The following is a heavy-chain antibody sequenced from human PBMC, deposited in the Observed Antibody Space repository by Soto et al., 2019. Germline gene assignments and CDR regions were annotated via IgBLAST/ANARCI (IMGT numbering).Heavy chain of an antibody. CDR2: TTYDGSDK. V-gene: IGHV3-30*18. D-gene: IGHD2-15*01. J-gene: IGHJ6*02. CDR1: GFIFSNYA. Sequence: QVQLVESGGGVGQVGRSLRLSCAASGFIFSNYAMYWVRQAPGKGLGWVAVTTYDGSDKYYADSVKGRFTVSRDNSKSTLYLPMNSLRAEDTAVYYCAKRLSTGGSWYGLDVWGQGTTVTVSS. CDR3: AKRLSTGGSWYGLDV.